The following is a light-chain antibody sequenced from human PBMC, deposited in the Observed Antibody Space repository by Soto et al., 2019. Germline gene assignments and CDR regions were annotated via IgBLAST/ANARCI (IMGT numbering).Light chain of an antibody. Sequence: QSVLKQPPSVSTAPEQKVTIASARSSSKIGGHSVSWYRQQPGTAPDLLSYYENKRPSGMADRVSGSTSGTSATLGITGFQTGDEDDYYCGSWDGSLSAYVFGTEAKVTV. CDR3: GSWDGSLSAYV. CDR1: SSKIGGHS. V-gene: IGLV1-51*01. J-gene: IGLJ1*01. CDR2: YEN.